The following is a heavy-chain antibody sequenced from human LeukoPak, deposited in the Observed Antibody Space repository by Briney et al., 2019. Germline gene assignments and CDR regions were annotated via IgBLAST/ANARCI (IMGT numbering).Heavy chain of an antibody. D-gene: IGHD6-19*01. Sequence: PGGSLRLSCAASGFTFSSYAMSWARQAPGKGLEWVSAISGSGGSTYYADSVKGRFTISRDNSKNTLYLQMNSLRAEDTAVYYCAKGRQQWLVNGFDPWGQGTLVTASS. J-gene: IGHJ5*02. V-gene: IGHV3-23*01. CDR3: AKGRQQWLVNGFDP. CDR1: GFTFSSYA. CDR2: ISGSGGST.